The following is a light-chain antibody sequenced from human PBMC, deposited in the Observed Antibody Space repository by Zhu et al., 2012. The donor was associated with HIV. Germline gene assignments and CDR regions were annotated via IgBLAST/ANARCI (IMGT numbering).Light chain of an antibody. CDR1: QTVYSNY. CDR2: GTS. CDR3: QQYNSYPYT. Sequence: EIVLTQSPGTLSLSPGERATLSCRASQTVYSNYLAWYQQKPGQPPRLLIYGTSSRATGIPDRFSGSGSGTDFTLTISRLEPEDFATYYCQQYNSYPYTFGQGTKLEIK. V-gene: IGKV3-20*01. J-gene: IGKJ2*01.